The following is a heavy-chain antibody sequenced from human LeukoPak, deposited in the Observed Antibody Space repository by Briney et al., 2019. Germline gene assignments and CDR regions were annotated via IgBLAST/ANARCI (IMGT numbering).Heavy chain of an antibody. V-gene: IGHV4-38-2*01. D-gene: IGHD3-3*01. CDR2: IYQSEST. CDR1: GYSISSGYY. CDR3: AGNLEWTNYYYYMDV. Sequence: SETMSLTCAVSGYSISSGYYWGCIRQPPGKGREWIGRIYQSESTYDNPSLKSRVTISVDTSKNHFSLKLSSVTAADTAVYSCAGNLEWTNYYYYMDVWGKGTTVTVSS. J-gene: IGHJ6*03.